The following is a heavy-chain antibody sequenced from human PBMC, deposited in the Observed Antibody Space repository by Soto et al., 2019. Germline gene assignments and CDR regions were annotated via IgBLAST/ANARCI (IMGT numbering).Heavy chain of an antibody. J-gene: IGHJ6*02. CDR3: ASRAPPGGNYYGSGTPFYYYGMDV. CDR1: GYTFTSYS. D-gene: IGHD3-10*01. CDR2: INAGNGNT. Sequence: ASVKVSCKASGYTFTSYSMHWVLQAPGQRLEWMGWINAGNGNTKYSQKFQGRVTITRDTSASTAYMELSSLRSEDTAVYYCASRAPPGGNYYGSGTPFYYYGMDVWGQGTTVTVSS. V-gene: IGHV1-3*01.